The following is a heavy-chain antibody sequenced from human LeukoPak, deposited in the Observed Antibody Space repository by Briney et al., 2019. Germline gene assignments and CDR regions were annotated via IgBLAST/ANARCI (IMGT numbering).Heavy chain of an antibody. V-gene: IGHV4-59*02. CDR1: GGSVSSYY. J-gene: IGHJ4*02. CDR3: ARVPAGAMRFVYYFDY. CDR2: ISYTETT. D-gene: IGHD2-2*01. Sequence: SETLSLTCSVSGGSVSSYYWSWVRQTPGKGLEWIGYISYTETTDYGPSLKSRVTMSLDTSKNQFSLKLRSVTAADTAVYHCARVPAGAMRFVYYFDYWGQGTLVTVSS.